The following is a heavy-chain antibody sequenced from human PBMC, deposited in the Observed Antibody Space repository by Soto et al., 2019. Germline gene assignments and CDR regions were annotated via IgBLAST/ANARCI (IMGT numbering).Heavy chain of an antibody. CDR3: AASYGSGYRAFDY. J-gene: IGHJ4*02. CDR1: SDTFSFYT. CDR2: VNPIVSMS. V-gene: IGHV1-69*02. D-gene: IGHD3-10*01. Sequence: QVQLVQSGTEVKKPGSSVKVSCKASSDTFSFYTENWVRQAPGLGLEWVGRVNPIVSMSNYAQKFQGRVSMTADKSTSTAYMELRSLRSDYTAMYFCAASYGSGYRAFDYWGQGALVIVSS.